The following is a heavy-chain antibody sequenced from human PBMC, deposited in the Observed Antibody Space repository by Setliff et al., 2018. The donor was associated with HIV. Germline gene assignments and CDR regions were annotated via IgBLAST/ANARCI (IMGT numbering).Heavy chain of an antibody. J-gene: IGHJ4*02. D-gene: IGHD3-10*01. CDR1: GGTFSSYA. V-gene: IGHV1-69*05. CDR3: ARAGGLRMDRGAVSDY. Sequence: SVKVSCKASGGTFSSYAISWVRQAPGQGLEWMGGIIPIFGTANYAQKFQGRLAMTRNTSISTAYMELSGLISEDAAVYYCARAGGLRMDRGAVSDYWGQGTLVTGSS. CDR2: IIPIFGTA.